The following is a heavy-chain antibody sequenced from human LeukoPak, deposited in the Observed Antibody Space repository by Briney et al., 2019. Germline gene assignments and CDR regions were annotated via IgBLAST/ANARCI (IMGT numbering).Heavy chain of an antibody. CDR3: ARGGYSGSTYYFDY. D-gene: IGHD1-26*01. CDR1: GGSFSGYY. V-gene: IGHV4-34*01. CDR2: INHSGST. Sequence: SETLSLTCAVYGGSFSGYYWSWIRQPPGRGLEWIGEINHSGSTNYNPSLKSRVTISVDTSKNQFSLKLSSVTAADTAVYYRARGGYSGSTYYFDYWGQGTLVTVSS. J-gene: IGHJ4*02.